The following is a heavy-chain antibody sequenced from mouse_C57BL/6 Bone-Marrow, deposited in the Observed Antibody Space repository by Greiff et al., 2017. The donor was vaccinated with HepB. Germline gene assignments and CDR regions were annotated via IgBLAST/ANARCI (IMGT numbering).Heavy chain of an antibody. J-gene: IGHJ3*01. D-gene: IGHD2-3*01. CDR3: VRPGYDWFAY. CDR2: IRSKSNNYAT. V-gene: IGHV10-1*01. CDR1: GFSFNTYA. Sequence: DVQLVESGGGLVQPKGSLKLSCAASGFSFNTYAMNWVRQAPGKGLEWVARIRSKSNNYATYYADSVKDRFTISRDDSESMLYLQMNNLKTEDTAMYYCVRPGYDWFAYWGQGTLVTVSA.